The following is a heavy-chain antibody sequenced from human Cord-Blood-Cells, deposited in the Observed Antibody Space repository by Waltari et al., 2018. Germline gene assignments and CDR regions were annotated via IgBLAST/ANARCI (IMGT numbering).Heavy chain of an antibody. Sequence: QVQLVESGGGVVQPGRSLRLSCAASGFTFSSYGMHWVRQAPGKGLEWVAVISYDGSNKYYADSVKGRFTISRDNSKNTLYLQMNSLRAEDTAVYYCAKGQRVYGDFDYWG. CDR2: ISYDGSNK. D-gene: IGHD4-17*01. V-gene: IGHV3-30*18. CDR3: AKGQRVYGDFDY. J-gene: IGHJ4*01. CDR1: GFTFSSYG.